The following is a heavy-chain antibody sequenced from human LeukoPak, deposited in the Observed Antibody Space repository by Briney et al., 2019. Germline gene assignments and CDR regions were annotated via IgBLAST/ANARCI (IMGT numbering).Heavy chain of an antibody. V-gene: IGHV3-7*04. CDR2: IKPDGSEK. CDR1: GFTFSSHY. Sequence: GGSLRLSCAASGFTFSSHYMTWVRQAPGKGLEWVANIKPDGSEKFYGDSVKGRVTISRDNAKNTLYLQMNSLRAEDTAVYYCAREIYYRFDYWGQGTLGTVSS. J-gene: IGHJ4*02. D-gene: IGHD1-26*01. CDR3: AREIYYRFDY.